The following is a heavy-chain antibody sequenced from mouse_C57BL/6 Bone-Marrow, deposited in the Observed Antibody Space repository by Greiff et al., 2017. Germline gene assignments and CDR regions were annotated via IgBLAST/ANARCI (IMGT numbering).Heavy chain of an antibody. J-gene: IGHJ3*01. V-gene: IGHV14-3*01. CDR1: GFTFNNSY. CDR2: IDPANGNT. CDR3: ASPDYFGA. Sequence: EVQLQQSVAELVRPGASVKLSCTASGFTFNNSYMHWVKQTPEQGLEWIGKIDPANGNTKYAPKFQGKATLTADTSSHTAYLQLSSLTSEDTAIYYCASPDYFGAWGQGTLVTVSA. D-gene: IGHD2-13*01.